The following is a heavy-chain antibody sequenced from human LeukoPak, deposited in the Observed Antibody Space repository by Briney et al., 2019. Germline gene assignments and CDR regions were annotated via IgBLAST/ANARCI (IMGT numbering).Heavy chain of an antibody. V-gene: IGHV1-8*01. CDR2: MNPNSGNT. CDR3: ARDPGSGWYNWFDP. D-gene: IGHD6-19*01. Sequence: ASVKVSCKASGYTFTSYDINWVRQATGQGLEWMGWMNPNSGNTGYAQKLQGRVTMTTDTSTSTAYMELRSLRSDDTAVYYCARDPGSGWYNWFDPWGQGTLVTVSS. J-gene: IGHJ5*02. CDR1: GYTFTSYD.